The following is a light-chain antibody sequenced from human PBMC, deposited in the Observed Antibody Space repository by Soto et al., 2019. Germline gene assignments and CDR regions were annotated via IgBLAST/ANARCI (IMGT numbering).Light chain of an antibody. CDR1: QGILDD. Sequence: DIQMTQSTSFLSASVGDRVTITCRASQGILDDVAWFQQKPGKAPNLLIYAASTLQSGVPSRFSGSGSGTDFTLTISSLQPEDVATYYCQKYNPAPQTFGQGTKVEIK. J-gene: IGKJ1*01. V-gene: IGKV1-27*01. CDR2: AAS. CDR3: QKYNPAPQT.